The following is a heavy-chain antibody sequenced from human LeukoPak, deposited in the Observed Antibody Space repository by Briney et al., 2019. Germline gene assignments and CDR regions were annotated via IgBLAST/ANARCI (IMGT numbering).Heavy chain of an antibody. CDR1: GFTFSNYA. V-gene: IGHV3-30*01. Sequence: PGGSLRLFCAASGFTFSNYAMRWVRQAPGKGLEWVAVISYDGSNKYYADSVKGRFTISRDNSKNTLYLQIHGLRAEDTAVYYCATSGGENTSRDAFDIWGQGTMVTVSS. CDR3: ATSGGENTSRDAFDI. J-gene: IGHJ3*02. CDR2: ISYDGSNK. D-gene: IGHD2-2*01.